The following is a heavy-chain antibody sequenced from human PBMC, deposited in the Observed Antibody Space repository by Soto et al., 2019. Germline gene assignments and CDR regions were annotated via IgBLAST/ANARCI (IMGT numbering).Heavy chain of an antibody. CDR1: GFSLTSSGVG. V-gene: IGHV2-5*04. J-gene: IGHJ5*01. CDR3: VHTTGSGDCDSTSCISWFDS. CDR2: IYWNDDE. D-gene: IGHD2-2*01. Sequence: QITLKESGPALVEPTQTLTLTCSFSGFSLTSSGVGVGWIRQPPGEALDWLALIYWNDDERYSPSLKSRITIVKDTSKNQVILTMANLDPTDTGTYYCVHTTGSGDCDSTSCISWFDSWGQGILVTVSS.